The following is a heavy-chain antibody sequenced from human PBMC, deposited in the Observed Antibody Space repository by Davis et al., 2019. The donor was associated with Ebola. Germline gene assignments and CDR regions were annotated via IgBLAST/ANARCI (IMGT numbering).Heavy chain of an antibody. D-gene: IGHD6-6*01. J-gene: IGHJ3*02. CDR1: GFTFDDYA. V-gene: IGHV3-7*01. Sequence: GESLKISCAASGFTFDDYAMHWVRQAPGKGLEWVANIKQDGSEKYYVDSVKGRFTISRDNAKNSLYLQMNSLRAEDTAVYYCARGFRPRASRAFDIWGQGTMVTVSS. CDR3: ARGFRPRASRAFDI. CDR2: IKQDGSEK.